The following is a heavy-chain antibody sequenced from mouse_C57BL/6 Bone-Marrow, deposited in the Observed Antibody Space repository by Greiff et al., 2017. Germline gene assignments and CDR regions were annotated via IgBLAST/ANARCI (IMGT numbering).Heavy chain of an antibody. CDR3: TTYYYGSSYDYFDY. J-gene: IGHJ2*01. V-gene: IGHV6-6*01. CDR1: GFTFSDAW. CDR2: IRNKANNHAT. D-gene: IGHD1-1*01. Sequence: EVQVVESGGGLVQPVGSMKLSCAASGFTFSDAWMDWVRQSPEKGLEWVAEIRNKANNHATYYAESVKGRFTISRDDSKSSVYLQMNSLRAEDTGIYYCTTYYYGSSYDYFDYWGQGTTLTVSS.